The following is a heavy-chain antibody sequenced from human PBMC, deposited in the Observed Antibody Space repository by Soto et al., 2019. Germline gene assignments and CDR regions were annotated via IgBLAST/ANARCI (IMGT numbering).Heavy chain of an antibody. CDR3: AKDSSSSWYGASDY. J-gene: IGHJ4*02. CDR2: ISGSGGST. D-gene: IGHD6-13*01. CDR1: GFTFSSYA. Sequence: GGSLRLSCAASGFTFSSYAMSWVRQAPGKGLEWVSAISGSGGSTYYADSVKGRFTISRDNSKSTLYLQMNSLRAEDTAVYYCAKDSSSSWYGASDYWGQGTLVTVSS. V-gene: IGHV3-23*01.